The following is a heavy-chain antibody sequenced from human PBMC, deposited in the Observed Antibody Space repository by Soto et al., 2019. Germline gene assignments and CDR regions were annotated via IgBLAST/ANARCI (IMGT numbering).Heavy chain of an antibody. V-gene: IGHV4-31*03. CDR2: IYYSGST. CDR3: ARERGVTTYNYYGMDV. D-gene: IGHD3-10*01. J-gene: IGHJ6*02. CDR1: GGSISSGGYY. Sequence: TLSLTCTVSGGSISSGGYYWSWIRQHPGKGLEWIGYIYYSGSTYYNPSLKSRVTISVDTSKNQFSLKLSSVTAADTAVYYCARERGVTTYNYYGMDVWGQGTTVTVSS.